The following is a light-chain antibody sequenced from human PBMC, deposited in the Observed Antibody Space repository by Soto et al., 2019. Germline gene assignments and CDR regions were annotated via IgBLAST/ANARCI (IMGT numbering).Light chain of an antibody. CDR2: AAS. J-gene: IGKJ2*01. CDR3: QQTDSFPYT. CDR1: RDVGSD. V-gene: IGKV1-17*01. Sequence: TQMTQSPLSLSASVGAKIIITCRASRDVGSDVSWYQQKPGQAPKLVIYAASNLYTGVPSRFSGSGSGTDFSLTISSLQPEDFATYYCQQTDSFPYTLGRGTKVDIK.